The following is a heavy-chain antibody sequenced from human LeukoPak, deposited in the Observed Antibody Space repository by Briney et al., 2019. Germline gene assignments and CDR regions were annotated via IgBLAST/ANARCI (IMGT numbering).Heavy chain of an antibody. CDR2: INPNSGGT. V-gene: IGHV1-2*02. D-gene: IGHD1-26*01. CDR1: GYTFTGYY. Sequence: ASVTVSCKASGYTFTGYYIHWVRQAPGQGLEWMGWINPNSGGTNYAQKFQGRVTMTRDTSISTAYMDLSRLRSDDTAVYYCARGSIVGATFDYFDYWGQGTLVTVSS. J-gene: IGHJ4*02. CDR3: ARGSIVGATFDYFDY.